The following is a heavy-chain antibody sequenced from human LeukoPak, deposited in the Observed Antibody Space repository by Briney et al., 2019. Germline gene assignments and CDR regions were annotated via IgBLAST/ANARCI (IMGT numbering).Heavy chain of an antibody. J-gene: IGHJ4*02. CDR1: GYTFTGYY. Sequence: ASVKVSCKASGYTFTGYYMHWVRQAPGQGLEWMGWINPNSGGTNYAQKFQGRVTMTRDTSISTAYMELSRLRSDDTAVYYCARYPYYHGSGSRTTGRLFPYWGQGTLVTVSS. D-gene: IGHD3-10*01. CDR3: ARYPYYHGSGSRTTGRLFPY. CDR2: INPNSGGT. V-gene: IGHV1-2*02.